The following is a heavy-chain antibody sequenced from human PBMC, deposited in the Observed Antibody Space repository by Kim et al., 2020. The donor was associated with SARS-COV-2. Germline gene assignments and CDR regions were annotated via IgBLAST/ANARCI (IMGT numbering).Heavy chain of an antibody. CDR2: IIPIFGTA. V-gene: IGHV1-69*13. Sequence: SVKVSCKASGGTFSSYAISWVRQAPGQGLEWMGGIIPIFGTANYAQKFQGRVTITADESTSTAYMELSSLRSEETAVYYCARDRMPDGSGSYYNPYYYYYGMDVSGQGTTVTVSS. CDR1: GGTFSSYA. CDR3: ARDRMPDGSGSYYNPYYYYYGMDV. J-gene: IGHJ6*02. D-gene: IGHD3-10*01.